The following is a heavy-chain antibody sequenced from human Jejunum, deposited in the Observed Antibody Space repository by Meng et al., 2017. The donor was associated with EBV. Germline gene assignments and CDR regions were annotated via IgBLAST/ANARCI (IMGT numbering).Heavy chain of an antibody. J-gene: IGHJ5*01. CDR1: GFSLSTIGVG. CDR3: AHFYDSSGYTDS. D-gene: IGHD3-22*01. CDR2: IYWDDDQ. V-gene: IGHV2-5*02. Sequence: QITLKEFGPTLVKPTQTLTLTCTFSGFSLSTIGVGVSWIRQPPGKALEWLALIYWDDDQRFSPSLRSRLTITKDTSKNQVVLTMTNMDPADTGTYFCAHFYDSSGYTDSWGQGTLVTVSS.